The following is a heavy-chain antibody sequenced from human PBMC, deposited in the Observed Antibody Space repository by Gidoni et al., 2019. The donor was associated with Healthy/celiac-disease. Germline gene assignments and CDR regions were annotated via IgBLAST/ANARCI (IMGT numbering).Heavy chain of an antibody. CDR3: ARRLSGGEFGAAFDI. V-gene: IGHV4-39*01. J-gene: IGHJ3*02. CDR1: GGSISSSSYY. CDR2: IYYSGST. Sequence: QLLLQESGPGLVKPSETLSLSCTVSGGSISSSSYYWGWIRQPPGKGLEWIGSIYYSGSTYYNPSLKSRVTISVDTSKNQFSLNLSSVTAADTAVYYCARRLSGGEFGAAFDIWGQGTMVTVSS. D-gene: IGHD2-21*01.